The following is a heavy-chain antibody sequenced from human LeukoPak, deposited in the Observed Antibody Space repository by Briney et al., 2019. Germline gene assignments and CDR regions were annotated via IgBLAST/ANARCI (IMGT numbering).Heavy chain of an antibody. CDR3: AREEDSTTIRASHGMDV. CDR1: GFTFSSYW. CDR2: IKQDGSEK. J-gene: IGHJ6*02. D-gene: IGHD6-6*01. Sequence: PGGSLRLSCAASGFTFSSYWMSWVRQAPGKGLEWVANIKQDGSEKYYVDSVRGRFTISRDNAKNSLSLQMNSLGVEDTAIYYCAREEDSTTIRASHGMDVWGQGTTVTVS. V-gene: IGHV3-7*01.